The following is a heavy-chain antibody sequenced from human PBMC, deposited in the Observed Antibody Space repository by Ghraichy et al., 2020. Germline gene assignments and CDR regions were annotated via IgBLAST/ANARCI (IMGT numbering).Heavy chain of an antibody. CDR3: AREGKLWFGERDAFDI. V-gene: IGHV3-21*01. Sequence: GGSPRLSCAASGFTFSSYSMNWVRQAPGKGLEWVSSISSSSSYIYYADSVKGRFTISRDNAKNSLYLQMNSLRAEDTAVYYCAREGKLWFGERDAFDIWGQGTMVTVSS. J-gene: IGHJ3*02. CDR2: ISSSSSYI. D-gene: IGHD3-10*01. CDR1: GFTFSSYS.